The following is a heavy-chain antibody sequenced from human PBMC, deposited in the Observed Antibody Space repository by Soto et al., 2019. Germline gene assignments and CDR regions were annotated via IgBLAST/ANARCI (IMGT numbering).Heavy chain of an antibody. D-gene: IGHD3-9*01. Sequence: GGSLRLSCAASGFTFSSYSMNWVRQAPGKGLEWVSSISSSSSYIYYADSVKGRFTISRDNAKNSLYLQMNSLRAEDTAVYYCAREPITYPYDIGRLEFDYWGQGTLVTVSS. J-gene: IGHJ4*02. CDR3: AREPITYPYDIGRLEFDY. V-gene: IGHV3-21*01. CDR1: GFTFSSYS. CDR2: ISSSSSYI.